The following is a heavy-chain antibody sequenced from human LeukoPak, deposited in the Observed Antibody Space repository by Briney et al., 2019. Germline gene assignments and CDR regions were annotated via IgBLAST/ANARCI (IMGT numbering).Heavy chain of an antibody. CDR3: AKGDFGEFVSLDY. CDR1: GFTFSSYW. V-gene: IGHV3-74*01. J-gene: IGHJ4*02. D-gene: IGHD3-10*01. Sequence: GGSLRLSCAASGFTFSSYWMHWVRQAPGKGLVWVSRINSDGSSTSYADSVKGRFTISRDNAKNTLYLQMNSLRAEDTALYYCAKGDFGEFVSLDYWGQGTLVTVSS. CDR2: INSDGSST.